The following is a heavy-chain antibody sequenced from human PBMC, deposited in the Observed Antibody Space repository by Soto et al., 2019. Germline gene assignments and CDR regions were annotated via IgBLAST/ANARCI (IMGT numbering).Heavy chain of an antibody. J-gene: IGHJ4*02. CDR1: GGSISSSSYY. CDR3: ESIYCSGRSCYSFGC. CDR2: IYYRGST. V-gene: IGHV4-39*01. Sequence: QLQLQESGPGLVKPSETLSLTCTVSGGSISSSSYYWGWIRQPPGKGLEWIGSIYYRGSTYYNPSHRRRVTIAVDTSKNHFCLKQGSVTAADTAVYYCESIYCSGRSCYSFGCWGQGTLGNGSS. D-gene: IGHD2-15*01.